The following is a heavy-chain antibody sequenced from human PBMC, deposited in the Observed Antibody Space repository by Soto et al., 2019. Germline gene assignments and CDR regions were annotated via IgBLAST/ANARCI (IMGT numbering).Heavy chain of an antibody. D-gene: IGHD6-19*01. CDR2: IYHSGTT. CDR1: GGSISSGGNY. CDR3: ARPKPVAGTFDY. V-gene: IGHV4-31*03. J-gene: IGHJ4*02. Sequence: QVQLQESGPGLVKPSQTLSLTRTVSGGSISSGGNYWGWIRQHPEKGLEWIGYIYHSGTTYYNTPSKRRVSISQDTPNNQCAPKMSSVTAADTAVDYCARPKPVAGTFDYWGQGTLVTVSS.